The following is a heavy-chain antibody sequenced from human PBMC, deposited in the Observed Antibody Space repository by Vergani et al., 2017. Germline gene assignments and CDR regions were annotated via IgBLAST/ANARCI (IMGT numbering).Heavy chain of an antibody. Sequence: EVQLLESGGGLVQPGGSLRLSCAASGFTFSSYAMSWVRQAPGKGLEWVSAISGSGGSTYYADSVKGRFTISRDNSKNTLYLQMNSLRAEDTAVYYCAREGGYCSGGSCYSFDYWGQGTLVTVSS. CDR3: AREGGYCSGGSCYSFDY. V-gene: IGHV3-23*01. CDR2: ISGSGGST. D-gene: IGHD2-15*01. J-gene: IGHJ4*02. CDR1: GFTFSSYA.